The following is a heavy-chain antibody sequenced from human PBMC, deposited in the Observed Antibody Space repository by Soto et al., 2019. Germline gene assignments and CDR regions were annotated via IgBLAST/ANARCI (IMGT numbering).Heavy chain of an antibody. CDR1: GTSGGLDYH. Sequence: GTSGGLDYHCICMRQPPGKGLEGIGYIYYSGSTFYNPSLKNRVTISLDTSKIQFSLKLSSVTAADTAANYCVREGVQNWFDPCGEGTLLTVSS. V-gene: IGHV4-30-4*08. CDR2: IYYSGST. D-gene: IGHD3-16*01. J-gene: IGHJ5*02. CDR3: VREGVQNWFDP.